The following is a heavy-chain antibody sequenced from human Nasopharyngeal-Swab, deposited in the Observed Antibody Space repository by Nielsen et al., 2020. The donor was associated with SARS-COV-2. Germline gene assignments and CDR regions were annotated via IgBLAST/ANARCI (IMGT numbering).Heavy chain of an antibody. J-gene: IGHJ3*02. CDR1: EFTFSNYA. Sequence: GESLKISCAASEFTFSNYAMHWVRQAPGKGLEWVAVISYDGINKYYADSVKGRFTISRDNSKNTLYLQMNSLRAEDTAVYYCARDRDDYGDYGDAFDIWGQGTMVTVSS. CDR3: ARDRDDYGDYGDAFDI. V-gene: IGHV3-30-3*01. CDR2: ISYDGINK. D-gene: IGHD4-17*01.